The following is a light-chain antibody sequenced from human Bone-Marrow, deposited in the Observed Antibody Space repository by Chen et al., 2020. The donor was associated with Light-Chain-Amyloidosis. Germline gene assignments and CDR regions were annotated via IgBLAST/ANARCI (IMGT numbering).Light chain of an antibody. V-gene: IGLV6-57*01. CDR2: EDD. Sequence: NFMLTPPHSVSESPGKTVIISCTRSSGSIATNYVQWYQQRPGASPTTVIYEDDQRPSGVPDRFSGSIDRSSNSASLTISGLKTEDEANYYCQSYQGSSQGVFGGGTKLTVL. CDR1: SGSIATNY. J-gene: IGLJ3*02. CDR3: QSYQGSSQGV.